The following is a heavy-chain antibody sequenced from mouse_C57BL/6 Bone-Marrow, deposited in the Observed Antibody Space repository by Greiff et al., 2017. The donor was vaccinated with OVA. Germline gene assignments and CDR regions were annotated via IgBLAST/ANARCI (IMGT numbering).Heavy chain of an antibody. CDR2: IYPGSGST. D-gene: IGHD1-1*01. CDR1: GYTFTSYW. CDR3: AQFSHYYGSSYGYFDV. J-gene: IGHJ1*03. V-gene: IGHV1-55*01. Sequence: QVQLQQSGADLVKPGASVKMSCKASGYTFTSYWITWVKQRPGQGLEWIGDIYPGSGSTNYNEKFKSKATLTVDTSSSTAYMQLSSLTSEDSAVYYCAQFSHYYGSSYGYFDVWGTGTTVTVSS.